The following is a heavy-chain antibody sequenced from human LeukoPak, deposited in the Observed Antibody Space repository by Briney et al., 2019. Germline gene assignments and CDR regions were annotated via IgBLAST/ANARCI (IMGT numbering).Heavy chain of an antibody. Sequence: GGSLRLSCAASGFTVSNNYMSWVRQAPGKGLEWVSLIYSGGSRYYADSVKGRFTISRDNSKNTLYLQMNSLRADDMAVYYCASYSSLDYWGQGALVTVSS. CDR2: IYSGGSR. CDR1: GFTVSNNY. D-gene: IGHD3-22*01. J-gene: IGHJ4*02. CDR3: ASYSSLDY. V-gene: IGHV3-53*01.